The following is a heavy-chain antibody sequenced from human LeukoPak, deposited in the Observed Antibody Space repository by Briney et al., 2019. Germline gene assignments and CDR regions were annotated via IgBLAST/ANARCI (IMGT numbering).Heavy chain of an antibody. D-gene: IGHD6-6*01. CDR2: INSDGSST. Sequence: PGGSLSLSCAASGFTFSSYWMHWVPHAPGEGLVWVSRINSDGSSTTYAHSVKGRFPIPRDHAKNNLYLQMNSLRAEDTAVYYCAKYSSSPGGRGYFDYWGQGTLVTVSS. CDR3: AKYSSSPGGRGYFDY. J-gene: IGHJ4*02. V-gene: IGHV3-74*01. CDR1: GFTFSSYW.